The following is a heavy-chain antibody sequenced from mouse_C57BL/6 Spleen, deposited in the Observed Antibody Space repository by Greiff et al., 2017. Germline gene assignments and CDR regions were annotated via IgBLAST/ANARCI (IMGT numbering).Heavy chain of an antibody. CDR3: AREIYYGNHGAMDY. J-gene: IGHJ4*01. CDR1: GFTFSDYY. D-gene: IGHD2-1*01. Sequence: EVKVVESEGGLVQPGSSMKLSCTASGFTFSDYYMAWVRQVPEKGLEWVANINYDGSSTYYLDSLKSRFIISRDNAKNILYLQMSSLKSEDTATYYCAREIYYGNHGAMDYWGQGTSVTVSS. CDR2: INYDGSST. V-gene: IGHV5-16*01.